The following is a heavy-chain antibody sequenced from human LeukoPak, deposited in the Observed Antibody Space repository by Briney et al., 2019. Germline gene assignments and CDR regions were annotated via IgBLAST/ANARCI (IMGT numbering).Heavy chain of an antibody. D-gene: IGHD2-21*02. Sequence: SETLSLTCTVSGGSISSSCYYWGWIRQPPGKGLEWIGSIYYSGSTYYNPSLKSRVTISVDTSKNQVSLKLRFVTAADTAVYYCAIGHSSVVTAIPYYFDYWGQGTLVTVSS. V-gene: IGHV4-39*07. CDR2: IYYSGST. CDR3: AIGHSSVVTAIPYYFDY. CDR1: GGSISSSCYY. J-gene: IGHJ4*02.